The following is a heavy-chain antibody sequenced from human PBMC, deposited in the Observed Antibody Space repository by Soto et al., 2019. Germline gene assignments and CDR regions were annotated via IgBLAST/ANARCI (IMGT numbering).Heavy chain of an antibody. J-gene: IGHJ6*02. D-gene: IGHD6-13*01. CDR3: GRGPSPRAPAGGTPYYYAMDV. CDR1: GYDFTAYD. Sequence: ASVNVSCKSSGYDFTAYDINWVRQASGQGLEWMGWMNPINGATGTARRFQGRASLSRNTATGTAYLELTSLRSDDTAVYYCGRGPSPRAPAGGTPYYYAMDVWGQGTTVTVSS. V-gene: IGHV1-8*02. CDR2: MNPINGAT.